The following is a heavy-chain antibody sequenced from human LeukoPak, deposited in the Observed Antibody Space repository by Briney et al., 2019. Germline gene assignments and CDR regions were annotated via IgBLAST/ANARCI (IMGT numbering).Heavy chain of an antibody. J-gene: IGHJ1*01. Sequence: GGSLRLSCAASGFTFSSYAMSWVRQAPGKGLEWASAISGSGGSTYYADSVKGRFTLSRDNSKNTVSLQMNSLRGDDTAVYYCAKDDAWGRYKDWGQGTLVTVSS. D-gene: IGHD3-16*01. V-gene: IGHV3-23*01. CDR2: ISGSGGST. CDR1: GFTFSSYA. CDR3: AKDDAWGRYKD.